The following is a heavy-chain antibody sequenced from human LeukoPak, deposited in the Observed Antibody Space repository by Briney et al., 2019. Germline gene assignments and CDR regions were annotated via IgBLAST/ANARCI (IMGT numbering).Heavy chain of an antibody. CDR3: ARGRESYCSGGSCYSRDY. CDR1: GVSFSGYY. D-gene: IGHD2-15*01. CDR2: INHSGST. J-gene: IGHJ4*02. Sequence: SETLSLTCAVYGVSFSGYYWSWIRQPPGKGLEWIGEINHSGSTNYNPSLKSRVTISVDTSKNQFSLKLSSVTAADTAVYYCARGRESYCSGGSCYSRDYWGQGTLVTVSS. V-gene: IGHV4-34*01.